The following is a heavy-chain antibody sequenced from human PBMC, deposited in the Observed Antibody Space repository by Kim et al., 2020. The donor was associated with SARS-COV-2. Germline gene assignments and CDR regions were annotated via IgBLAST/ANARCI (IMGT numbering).Heavy chain of an antibody. Sequence: GGSLRLSCAASGFTFSSYAMSWVRQAPGKGLEWVSAISGSGGSTYYADSVKGRFTISRDNSKNTLYLQMNSLRAEDTAVYYCSKGGRYCSSTSCYAAVGDYWGQGTLVTVSS. CDR2: ISGSGGST. CDR3: SKGGRYCSSTSCYAAVGDY. V-gene: IGHV3-23*01. D-gene: IGHD2-2*01. J-gene: IGHJ4*02. CDR1: GFTFSSYA.